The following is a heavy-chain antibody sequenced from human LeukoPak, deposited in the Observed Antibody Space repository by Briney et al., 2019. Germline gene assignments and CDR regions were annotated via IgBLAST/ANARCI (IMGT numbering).Heavy chain of an antibody. Sequence: PGGSLRLSCAASGFTFSSYEMNWVRQAPGKGLEWVSYISSGGSTIYYADSVKGRFTISRDNAKNSLYLQMNSLRAEDTATYYCARDSVRGVTLTRFDFWGQGTLVTVSS. CDR2: ISSGGSTI. CDR3: ARDSVRGVTLTRFDF. D-gene: IGHD3-10*02. J-gene: IGHJ4*02. V-gene: IGHV3-48*03. CDR1: GFTFSSYE.